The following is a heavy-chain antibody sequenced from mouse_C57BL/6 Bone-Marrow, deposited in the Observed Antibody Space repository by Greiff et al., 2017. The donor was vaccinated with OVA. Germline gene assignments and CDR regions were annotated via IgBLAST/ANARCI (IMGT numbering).Heavy chain of an antibody. CDR3: ARSTGRAWFAY. Sequence: QVQLQQSGAELVRPGASVKLSCKASGYTFTDYYINWVKQRPGQGLEWIARIYPGSGNTYYNEKFKGKATLTAEKSSSTAYMQLSSLTSEDSAVYFGARSTGRAWFAYWGQGTLVTVSA. D-gene: IGHD4-1*02. CDR2: IYPGSGNT. CDR1: GYTFTDYY. V-gene: IGHV1-76*01. J-gene: IGHJ3*01.